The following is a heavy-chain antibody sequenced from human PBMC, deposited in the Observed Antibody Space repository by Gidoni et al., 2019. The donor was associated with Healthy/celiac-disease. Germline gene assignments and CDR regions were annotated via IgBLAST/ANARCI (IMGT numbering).Heavy chain of an antibody. D-gene: IGHD6-13*01. CDR2: IRSKAYGGET. CDR3: TRRSSWENYYYGMDV. Sequence: EVQLVESGGGLVQPGRSLRLSCTAAGFTFGEYAMSWVRQAPGKGLEWVGFIRSKAYGGETEYAASVKGRLTISRDDSKSIAYLQMNSLKTEDTAVYYCTRRSSWENYYYGMDVWGQGTTVTVSS. CDR1: GFTFGEYA. V-gene: IGHV3-49*04. J-gene: IGHJ6*02.